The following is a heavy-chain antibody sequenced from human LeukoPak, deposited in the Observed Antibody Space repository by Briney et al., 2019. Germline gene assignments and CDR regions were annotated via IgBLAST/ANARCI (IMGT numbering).Heavy chain of an antibody. V-gene: IGHV1-69*04. Sequence: ASVKVSCKASGGTFSSYAISWVRQAPGQGLEWMGRIIPILGIANYAQKFQGRVTITADKSTSTAYMELSSLRSEDTAVYYCARQPLNRWFGFDYWGQGTLVTVSS. CDR2: IIPILGIA. J-gene: IGHJ4*02. CDR3: ARQPLNRWFGFDY. D-gene: IGHD3-10*01. CDR1: GGTFSSYA.